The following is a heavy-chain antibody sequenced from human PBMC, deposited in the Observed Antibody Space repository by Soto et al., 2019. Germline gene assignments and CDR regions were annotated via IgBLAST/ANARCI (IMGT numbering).Heavy chain of an antibody. Sequence: EVQLLESGGGLVQPGGSLRLSCAASGFTFSSYAMSWVRQAPGKGLEWVSAISGSGGSTYYADSVKGRFAISRDNSKNTLYLQRNSLRAEDTAVYYWAKEGGLLTVYGMDVWGQGTTVTVSS. D-gene: IGHD2-15*01. V-gene: IGHV3-23*01. CDR3: AKEGGLLTVYGMDV. CDR1: GFTFSSYA. J-gene: IGHJ6*02. CDR2: ISGSGGST.